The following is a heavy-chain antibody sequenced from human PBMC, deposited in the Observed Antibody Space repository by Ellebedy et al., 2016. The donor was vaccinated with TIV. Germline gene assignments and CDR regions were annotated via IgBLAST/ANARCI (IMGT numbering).Heavy chain of an antibody. V-gene: IGHV4-61*02. Sequence: SETLSLXXSVSGVSISSGSYYWTWVRQPAGKGLEWIGRFYTTGATNYNPSLNSRVTMSVDASQNQFSLTLTSVTAADTAKYYCARGIVSAGTPHFDSWGQGIPVTVSS. CDR3: ARGIVSAGTPHFDS. CDR1: GVSISSGSYY. D-gene: IGHD1-1*01. J-gene: IGHJ4*02. CDR2: FYTTGAT.